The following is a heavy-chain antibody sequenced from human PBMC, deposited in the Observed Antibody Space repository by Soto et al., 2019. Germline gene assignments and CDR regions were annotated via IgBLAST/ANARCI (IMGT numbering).Heavy chain of an antibody. CDR1: GYTLTELS. J-gene: IGHJ3*02. V-gene: IGHV1-24*01. Sequence: QVQLVQSGAEVKKPGASVKVSCKVSGYTLTELSMHWVRQAPGKGLEWMGGFDPEDGETIYAQKFQGRVTMTDDTSPDTAYMELSRLTSEDTAVYYCATATTMIVVVIASHAFDIWGQGTMVTVSS. CDR2: FDPEDGET. D-gene: IGHD3-22*01. CDR3: ATATTMIVVVIASHAFDI.